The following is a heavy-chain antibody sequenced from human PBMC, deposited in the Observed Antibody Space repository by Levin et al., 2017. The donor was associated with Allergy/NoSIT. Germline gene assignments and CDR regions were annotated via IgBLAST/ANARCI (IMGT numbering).Heavy chain of an antibody. CDR1: DGSFSGYS. CDR3: ARMVQVVRWGTAFDY. Sequence: SETLSLTCAVYDGSFSGYSWSWIRQPPGKGLEWIGEINHSGSTNYNPSLKSRVTISIDTSKNQFSLRLNSMTAADTAVYYCARMVQVVRWGTAFDYWGQGTLVTVSS. J-gene: IGHJ4*02. D-gene: IGHD3-10*01. CDR2: INHSGST. V-gene: IGHV4-34*01.